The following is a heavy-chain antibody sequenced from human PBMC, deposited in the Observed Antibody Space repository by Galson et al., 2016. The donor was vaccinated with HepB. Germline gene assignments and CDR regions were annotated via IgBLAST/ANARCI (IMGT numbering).Heavy chain of an antibody. CDR1: GFTFSRYW. CDR3: ASSVRGSGSPPGGY. V-gene: IGHV3-74*01. CDR2: VTSVVSYI. Sequence: SLRLSCAASGFTFSRYWMHWVRQAPGEGLEWVSFVTSVVSYIFYADSLRGRFTISRGNAKNTLYLQMNSLRAEDTAVYYCASSVRGSGSPPGGYWGQGILVTVSS. J-gene: IGHJ4*02. D-gene: IGHD3-10*01.